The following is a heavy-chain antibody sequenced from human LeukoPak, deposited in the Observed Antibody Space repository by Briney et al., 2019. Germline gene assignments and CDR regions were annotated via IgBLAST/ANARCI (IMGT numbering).Heavy chain of an antibody. J-gene: IGHJ6*03. CDR1: GGSISSSSYY. D-gene: IGHD1-14*01. CDR2: IYHGGST. CDR3: ARCRGSENYYYMDV. Sequence: SETLSLTCTVSGGSISSSSYYWGWIRQPPGKGLEWIGNIYHGGSTYYNPSLKSRVTISVDTSKNQFSLELNSVTAADTAVYYCARCRGSENYYYMDVWGKGTTVTVSS. V-gene: IGHV4-39*07.